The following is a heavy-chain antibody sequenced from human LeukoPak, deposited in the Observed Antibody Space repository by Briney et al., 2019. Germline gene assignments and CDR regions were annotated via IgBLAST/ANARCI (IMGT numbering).Heavy chain of an antibody. V-gene: IGHV3-48*01. CDR1: GFSFSNYN. CDR3: ARDDDTGSYFGQDVFDM. CDR2: ISYSATLI. D-gene: IGHD1-26*01. Sequence: PGGSLRLSCAASGFSFSNYNMNWVRQPPGKGLQWIADISYSATLIYYDDSVKGRFTISIETATDSVFLQMNILRADDTAVYYCARDDDTGSYFGQDVFDMWGQGTMVTVAS. J-gene: IGHJ3*02.